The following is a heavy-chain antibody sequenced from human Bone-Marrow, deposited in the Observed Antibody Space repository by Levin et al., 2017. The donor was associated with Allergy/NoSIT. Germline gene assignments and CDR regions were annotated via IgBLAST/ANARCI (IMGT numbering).Heavy chain of an antibody. V-gene: IGHV5-51*01. J-gene: IGHJ4*02. CDR2: VYPRESET. CDR1: GYHFINYW. D-gene: IGHD1/OR15-1a*01. CDR3: ARSPSASNNPYYFDY. Sequence: PGESLKISCKGSGYHFINYWIAWVRQRPGKGLELMGIVYPRESETRYGPSIQGQVTISADKSITSAFLQWSSLEAADSAMYYCARSPSASNNPYYFDYWGRGTLVAVSS.